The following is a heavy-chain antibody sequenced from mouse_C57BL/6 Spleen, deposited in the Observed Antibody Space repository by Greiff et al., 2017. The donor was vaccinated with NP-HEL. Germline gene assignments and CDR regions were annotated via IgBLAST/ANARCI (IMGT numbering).Heavy chain of an antibody. Sequence: VQLQQPGAELVRPGTSVKLSCKASGYTFTSYWMHWVKQRPGQGLEWIGVIDPSDSYTNYNQKFKGKATLTVDTSSSTAYMQLSSLTSEDSAVYYCARYYYGSSYPFAYWGQGTLVTVSA. V-gene: IGHV1-59*01. CDR3: ARYYYGSSYPFAY. CDR2: IDPSDSYT. J-gene: IGHJ3*01. CDR1: GYTFTSYW. D-gene: IGHD1-1*01.